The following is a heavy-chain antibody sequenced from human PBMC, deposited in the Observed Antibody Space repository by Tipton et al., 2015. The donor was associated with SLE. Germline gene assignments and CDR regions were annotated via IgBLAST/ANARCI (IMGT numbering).Heavy chain of an antibody. CDR2: INHSGST. Sequence: TLSLTCALYGGSFSGYYWNWIRQPPGKGLEWIGEINHSGSTNYNPSLKSRVTISIDRSKNQFSLRLNSVTAADTAVYYCARLGTIYSDHYYVMDVWGQGTTVTVSS. CDR1: GGSFSGYY. CDR3: ARLGTIYSDHYYVMDV. V-gene: IGHV4-34*09. J-gene: IGHJ6*02. D-gene: IGHD7-27*01.